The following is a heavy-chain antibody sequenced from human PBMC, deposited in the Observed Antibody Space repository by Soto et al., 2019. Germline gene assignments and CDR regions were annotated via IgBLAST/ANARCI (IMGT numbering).Heavy chain of an antibody. CDR2: IYYSGST. Sequence: SETLSLTCTVSGGSISSGGYYWSWIRQHPGKGLEWIGYIYYSGSTYYNPSLKSRVTISVDTSKNQFSLKLSSVTAADTAVYYCARIAAAGTKSNYYYGMDVWGQGTTVTVSS. CDR3: ARIAAAGTKSNYYYGMDV. D-gene: IGHD6-13*01. CDR1: GGSISSGGYY. V-gene: IGHV4-31*03. J-gene: IGHJ6*02.